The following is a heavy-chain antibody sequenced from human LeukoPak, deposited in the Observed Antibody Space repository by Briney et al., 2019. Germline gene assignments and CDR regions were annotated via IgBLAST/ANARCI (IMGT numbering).Heavy chain of an antibody. CDR2: IYYIGRT. CDR3: AKTKGGYDSLDF. V-gene: IGHV4-39*01. CDR1: GASISSSRYY. J-gene: IGHJ4*02. D-gene: IGHD5-12*01. Sequence: SDTLSLTCTVSGASISSSRYYWGWIRQPPGKGLEWIGNIYYIGRTYYTPSLKSRVTISIDTSKNQFFLKLSSVTAADTAMYYCAKTKGGYDSLDFWGQGTLVTVSS.